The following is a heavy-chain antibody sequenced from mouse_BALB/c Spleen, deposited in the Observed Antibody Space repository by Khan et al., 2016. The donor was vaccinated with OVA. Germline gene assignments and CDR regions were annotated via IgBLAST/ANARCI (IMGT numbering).Heavy chain of an antibody. V-gene: IGHV3-2*02. J-gene: IGHJ2*01. Sequence: EVQLQESGPGLVKPSQSLSITCTVTGYSITSGYAWNWIRQFPGNKLEWMGYISYSGVTNYTPYIKSRISITRDTSKNQFFMQLTSVTTEDTATYYCARGNYYGYYFDYWGQGTTLTVSS. CDR1: GYSITSGYA. D-gene: IGHD1-1*01. CDR3: ARGNYYGYYFDY. CDR2: ISYSGVT.